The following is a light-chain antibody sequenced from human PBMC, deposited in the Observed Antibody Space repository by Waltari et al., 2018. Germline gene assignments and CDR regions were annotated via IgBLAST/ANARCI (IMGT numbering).Light chain of an antibody. J-gene: IGKJ1*01. CDR2: EAS. V-gene: IGKV1-5*03. Sequence: DIQMTQSPSTLPASVGDSVTLTCRASQNIGSSLVWYQQKPGKAPKLLIYEASSLPFGVPSRFSGRGSGAEFTLTIASLQPDDFAAYYCQQYKTSPTWTFGQGTRVELK. CDR1: QNIGSS. CDR3: QQYKTSPTWT.